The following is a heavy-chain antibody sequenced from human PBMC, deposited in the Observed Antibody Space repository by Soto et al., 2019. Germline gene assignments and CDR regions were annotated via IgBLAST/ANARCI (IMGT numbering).Heavy chain of an antibody. CDR2: IIPIFGTA. CDR3: ARFPALYNIVVVPAAMGFDP. J-gene: IGHJ5*02. Sequence: QVQLVQSGAEVKKPGSSVKVSCKASGGTFSRYAISWVRQAPGQGLEWMGGIIPIFGTANYAQKFQGRVTITADESTSTAYMELSSLRSEDTAVYYCARFPALYNIVVVPAAMGFDPWGQGTLVTVSS. CDR1: GGTFSRYA. V-gene: IGHV1-69*01. D-gene: IGHD2-2*01.